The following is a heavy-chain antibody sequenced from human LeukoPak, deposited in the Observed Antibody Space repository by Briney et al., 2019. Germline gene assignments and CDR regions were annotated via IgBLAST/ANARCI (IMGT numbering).Heavy chain of an antibody. CDR2: VDHTGST. D-gene: IGHD4-11*01. Sequence: SETLSLTCSVSDDSITMYYWTWIRQPPGKGLEWIGYVDHTGSTNFNPSLNGRVSISRDTSKNLFSLRLRSVTAADAAVYFCARGRVSSSTWYSTYYYYFYMDVWGKGTTVTVSS. V-gene: IGHV4-59*01. CDR1: DDSITMYY. J-gene: IGHJ6*03. CDR3: ARGRVSSSTWYSTYYYYFYMDV.